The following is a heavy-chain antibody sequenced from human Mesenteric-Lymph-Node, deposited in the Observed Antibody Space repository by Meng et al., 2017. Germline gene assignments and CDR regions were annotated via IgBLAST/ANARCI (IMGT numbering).Heavy chain of an antibody. V-gene: IGHV1-8*02. J-gene: IGHJ4*02. CDR2: MNPNSGNT. CDR3: ARGRVGSYY. D-gene: IGHD1-1*01. Sequence: ASVKVSCKASGYTFTAYYIHWVRQAPGQGLEWMGWMNPNSGNTGYAQKFQGRVTMTRNTSISTAYMELSSLRSEDTAVYYCARGRVGSYYWGQGTLVTVSS. CDR1: GYTFTAYY.